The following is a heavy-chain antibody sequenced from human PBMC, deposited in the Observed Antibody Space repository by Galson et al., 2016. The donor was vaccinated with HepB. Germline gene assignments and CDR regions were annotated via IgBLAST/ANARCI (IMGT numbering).Heavy chain of an antibody. J-gene: IGHJ2*01. CDR3: TRNFDL. V-gene: IGHV3-7*04. Sequence: SLRLSCAASGFTLGNYWMNWARQAPGKGLEWLANIKKDGSEINCVDSVKGRFTISRDNAKNSLYLQMNSLRAEDTALYYCTRNFDLWGRGTQVTVSS. CDR2: IKKDGSEI. CDR1: GFTLGNYW.